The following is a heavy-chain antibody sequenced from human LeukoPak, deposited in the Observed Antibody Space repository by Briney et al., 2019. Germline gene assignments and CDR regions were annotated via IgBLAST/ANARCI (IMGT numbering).Heavy chain of an antibody. CDR2: INQDATEK. Sequence: GGSLRLSCAASGFTFSSYWMSWVRQAPGKGQEWVTNINQDATEKYSLDSLQGPFTISTDNATNSLYLQMNSLRAEDTAVYYCARGRDYAYPTLDYWGQGTLVTVSS. J-gene: IGHJ4*02. CDR3: ARGRDYAYPTLDY. D-gene: IGHD4-17*01. V-gene: IGHV3-7*01. CDR1: GFTFSSYW.